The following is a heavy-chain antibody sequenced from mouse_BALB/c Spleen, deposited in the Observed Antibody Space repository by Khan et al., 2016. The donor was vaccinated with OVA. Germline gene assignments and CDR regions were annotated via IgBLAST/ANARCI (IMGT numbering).Heavy chain of an antibody. CDR2: INTYTGEP. V-gene: IGHV9-3-1*01. CDR3: ASGVYWCFDV. CDR1: GYSFTNYG. Sequence: QIQLVQSGPEVKKPGETVKISCKASGYSFTNYGMNWVRQAPGKGLKWMGWINTYTGEPTYADDFKGRFAFSLETSASTAYLQINNLKNEDTATYFGASGVYWCFDVWGAGTTVTVSA. J-gene: IGHJ1*01.